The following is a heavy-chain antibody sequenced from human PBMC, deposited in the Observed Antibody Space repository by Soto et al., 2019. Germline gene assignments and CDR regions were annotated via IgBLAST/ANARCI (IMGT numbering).Heavy chain of an antibody. V-gene: IGHV2-5*04. CDR1: GFSLTTTGSG. CDR2: LYWDGDK. Sequence: QITLKESGPASVKPTETLTVTCTFAGFSLTTTGSGVGWVRQPPGKALEWLALLYWDGDKRYSPSLRSRLTITKYTPKNEVVLTMSNMDSVDTGTYYCVSWSFPNCFAPWGQGILVIVSS. D-gene: IGHD1-26*01. CDR3: VSWSFPNCFAP. J-gene: IGHJ5*02.